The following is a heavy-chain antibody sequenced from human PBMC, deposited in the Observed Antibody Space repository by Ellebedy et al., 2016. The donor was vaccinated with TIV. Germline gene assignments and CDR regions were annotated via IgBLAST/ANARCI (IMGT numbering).Heavy chain of an antibody. CDR1: GGTFSSYA. CDR3: ARDGPTLWFGELSTADRYYYYYYGMDV. CDR2: IIPIFGTA. V-gene: IGHV1-69*13. D-gene: IGHD3-10*01. J-gene: IGHJ6*02. Sequence: SVKVSCXASGGTFSSYAISWVRQAPGQGLEWMGGIIPIFGTANYAQKFQGRVTITADESTSTAYMELSSLRSEDTAVYYCARDGPTLWFGELSTADRYYYYYYGMDVWGQGTTVTVSS.